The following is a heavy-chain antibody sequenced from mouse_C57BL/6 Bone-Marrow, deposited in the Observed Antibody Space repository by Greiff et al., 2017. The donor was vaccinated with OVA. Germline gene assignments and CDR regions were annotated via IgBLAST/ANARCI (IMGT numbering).Heavy chain of an antibody. Sequence: VQLQQPGAELVRPGSSVKLSCKASGYTFTSYWMDWVKQRPGQGLEWIGNIYPSDSETHYNQKFKDKATLTVDKSSSTAYMQLSSLTSEDSAVDDCARGLVAPFDYWGQGTTLTVSS. J-gene: IGHJ2*01. CDR2: IYPSDSET. D-gene: IGHD1-1*01. V-gene: IGHV1-61*01. CDR3: ARGLVAPFDY. CDR1: GYTFTSYW.